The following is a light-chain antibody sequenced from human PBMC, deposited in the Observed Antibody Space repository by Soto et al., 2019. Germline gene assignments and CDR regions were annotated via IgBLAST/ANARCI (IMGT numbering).Light chain of an antibody. CDR2: RNN. J-gene: IGLJ2*01. Sequence: QSVLTQPHSASGTPGQRVTISCSGSSSNIGSNYVYWYQQLPGTAPKLLIYRNNQRPSGVPDRVSGSKSGTSASLAISGLRSEDEADDYCAAWDDSLSGPVFGGGTKVTVL. CDR1: SSNIGSNY. V-gene: IGLV1-47*01. CDR3: AAWDDSLSGPV.